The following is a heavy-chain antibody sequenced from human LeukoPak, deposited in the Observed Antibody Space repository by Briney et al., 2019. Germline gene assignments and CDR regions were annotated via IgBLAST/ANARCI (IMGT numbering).Heavy chain of an antibody. D-gene: IGHD5-12*01. CDR1: GFTFSNAW. Sequence: GGPLRLSCAASGFTFSNAWMSWVRQAPGKGLEWVGRIKSKTDGGTTDYAAPVKGRFTISRDDSKNTLYLQMNSLKTEDTAVYYCTTVRSGYSGYDFGYWGQGTLVTVSS. V-gene: IGHV3-15*01. CDR3: TTVRSGYSGYDFGY. CDR2: IKSKTDGGTT. J-gene: IGHJ4*02.